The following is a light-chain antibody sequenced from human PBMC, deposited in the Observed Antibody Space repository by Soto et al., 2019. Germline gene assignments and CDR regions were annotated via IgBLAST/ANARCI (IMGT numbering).Light chain of an antibody. CDR1: QHFLYSSNDKNY. CDR2: WAS. CDR3: QQYYSSPYT. Sequence: VVMTQSPDSLAVSLGYSATINCNSSQHFLYSSNDKNYLAWYQQKPGQPPQLLIYWASTRESGVPDRFSGSGSGTAFTLTISSLQAEDVAVYYCQQYYSSPYTFGQGTKVDIK. V-gene: IGKV4-1*01. J-gene: IGKJ2*01.